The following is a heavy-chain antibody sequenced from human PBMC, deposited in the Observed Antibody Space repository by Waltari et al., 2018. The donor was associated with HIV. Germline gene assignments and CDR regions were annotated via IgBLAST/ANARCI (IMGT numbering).Heavy chain of an antibody. J-gene: IGHJ5*02. CDR3: ARDFYGSGIGLSRGRRYFDP. D-gene: IGHD3-10*01. CDR1: GGPFSTFY. Sequence: QVQLQESGPGLVKPSETLSLTCTVPGGPFSTFYWSWIRQPPGKGLEWMGYIYYNGGTKYNPSLKNRVTMTIDTSKTQFSLELSSVTTADTAIYYCARDFYGSGIGLSRGRRYFDPWGQGALVTVSS. V-gene: IGHV4-59*01. CDR2: IYYNGGT.